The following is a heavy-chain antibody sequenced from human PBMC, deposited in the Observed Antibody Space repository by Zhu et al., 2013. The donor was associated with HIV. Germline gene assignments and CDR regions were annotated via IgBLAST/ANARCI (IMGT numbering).Heavy chain of an antibody. CDR3: ARGEVSTATTIDWFDP. J-gene: IGHJ5*02. CDR1: GYTFTSYD. D-gene: IGHD4-4*01. CDR2: MNPNSGGT. Sequence: QVQLVQSGAEVKTPGASVKVSCKTSGYTFTSYDINWLRQATGQGLEWMGWMNPNSGGTNYAQKFQGRVTMTRDTSISTAYMELSRLRSDDTAVYYCARGEVSTATTIDWFDPWGQGTLVTVSS. V-gene: IGHV1-2*02.